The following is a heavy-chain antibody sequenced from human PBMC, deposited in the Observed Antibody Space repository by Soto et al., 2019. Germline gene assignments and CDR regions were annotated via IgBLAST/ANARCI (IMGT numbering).Heavy chain of an antibody. J-gene: IGHJ6*02. CDR2: ISGSGGST. Sequence: GGSLRLSCAASGFTFSSYAMSWVRQAPGKGLEWVSAISGSGGSTYYADSVKGRFTISRDNSKNTLYLQMNSLRAEDTAVYYCAKEGFLEWLSYYGMDVWGQGTTVTVSS. CDR3: AKEGFLEWLSYYGMDV. CDR1: GFTFSSYA. D-gene: IGHD3-3*01. V-gene: IGHV3-23*01.